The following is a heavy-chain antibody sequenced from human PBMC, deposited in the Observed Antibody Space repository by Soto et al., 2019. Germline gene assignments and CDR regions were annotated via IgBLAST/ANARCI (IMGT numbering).Heavy chain of an antibody. CDR3: ARGMARPGDVYYYYYYMDV. D-gene: IGHD7-27*01. CDR1: GGSFSGYY. CDR2: INHSGST. V-gene: IGHV4-34*01. J-gene: IGHJ6*03. Sequence: TLSLTCAVYGGSFSGYYWGWIRQPRGKGLEWIGEINHSGSTNYNPSLKSRVTISVDTSKNQFSLKLSSVTAADTAVYYCARGMARPGDVYYYYYYMDVWGKGTTVTVSS.